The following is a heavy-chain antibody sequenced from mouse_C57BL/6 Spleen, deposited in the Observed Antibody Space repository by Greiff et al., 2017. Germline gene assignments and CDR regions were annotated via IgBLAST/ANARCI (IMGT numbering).Heavy chain of an antibody. CDR3: ARDRGEGMDY. Sequence: EVKLEESGGGLVKPGGSLKLSCAASGFTFSSYAMSWVRQTPEKRLEWVATISDGGSYTYYPDNVKGRFTISRDNAKNNLYLQMSHLKSEDTAMYDCARDRGEGMDYWGQGTSVTVSS. J-gene: IGHJ4*01. CDR1: GFTFSSYA. V-gene: IGHV5-4*01. CDR2: ISDGGSYT.